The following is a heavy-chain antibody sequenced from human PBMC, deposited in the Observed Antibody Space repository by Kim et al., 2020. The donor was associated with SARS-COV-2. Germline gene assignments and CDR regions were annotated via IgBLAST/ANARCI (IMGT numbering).Heavy chain of an antibody. CDR2: IYYSGST. V-gene: IGHV4-59*08. CDR1: GGSISSYY. CDR3: ARLSRSYYGSGSYGMDV. D-gene: IGHD3-10*01. J-gene: IGHJ6*02. Sequence: SETLSLTCTVSGGSISSYYWSWIRQPPGKGLEWIGYIYYSGSTNYNPSLKSRVTISVDTSKNQFSLKLSSVTAADTAVYYCARLSRSYYGSGSYGMDVWGQGTTVTVSS.